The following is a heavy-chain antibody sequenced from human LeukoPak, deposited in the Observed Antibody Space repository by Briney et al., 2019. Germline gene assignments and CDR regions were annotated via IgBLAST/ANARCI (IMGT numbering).Heavy chain of an antibody. CDR3: ARDHGIQWLVPYFQH. V-gene: IGHV3-33*01. D-gene: IGHD6-19*01. CDR1: GFTFSSYG. J-gene: IGHJ1*01. Sequence: GESLKISCAASGFTFSSYGMHWVRQAQGKGLEWVAVIWYDGSNKYYADSVKGRFTISRDNSKNTLYLQMNSLRAEDTAVYYCARDHGIQWLVPYFQHWGQGTLVTVSS. CDR2: IWYDGSNK.